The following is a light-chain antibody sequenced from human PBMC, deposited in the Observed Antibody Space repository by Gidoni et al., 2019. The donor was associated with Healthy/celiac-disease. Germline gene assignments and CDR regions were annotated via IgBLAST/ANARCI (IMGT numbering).Light chain of an antibody. V-gene: IGKV3-20*01. CDR3: QQYGSSPPWYT. CDR1: QSVSSSY. J-gene: IGKJ2*01. CDR2: GAS. Sequence: EIVLTQSAGTLSLSPGERATLSCRASQSVSSSYLAWYQQKPGQAPRLLIYGASSRATGIPDRFSGSGSGTDFTLTISRLEPEDFAVYYCQQYGSSPPWYTFGQGTKLEI.